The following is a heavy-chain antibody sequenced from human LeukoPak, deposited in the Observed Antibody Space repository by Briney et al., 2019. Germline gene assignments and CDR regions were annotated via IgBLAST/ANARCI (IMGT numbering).Heavy chain of an antibody. CDR1: GGSMTRYY. CDR2: IYYSGGS. CDR3: ARSPSLYNSGWKTPAAHVDL. D-gene: IGHD6-25*01. Sequence: PSETLSLTCTFSGGSMTRYYWTWIRQPPGKGLEWIGNIYYSGGSNYNPSLESRVTISVDTSKNQISLRLSSVTAADAAVYYCARSPSLYNSGWKTPAAHVDLWGRGTLVTVSS. J-gene: IGHJ2*01. V-gene: IGHV4-59*01.